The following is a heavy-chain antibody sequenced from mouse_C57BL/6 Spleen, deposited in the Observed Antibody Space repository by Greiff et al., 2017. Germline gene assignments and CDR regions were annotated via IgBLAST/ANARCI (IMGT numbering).Heavy chain of an antibody. CDR2: INPNNGGT. CDR1: GYTFTDYY. Sequence: EVQLQQSGPELVKPGASVKISCKASGYTFTDYYMNWVKQSPGQSLEWIGDINPNNGGTSYNQKFKDKDTLTVDKSSSTAYMELLSLTSEDSAVYDCARRGYYGSFDYWGQGTTLTVSS. CDR3: ARRGYYGSFDY. D-gene: IGHD1-1*01. J-gene: IGHJ2*01. V-gene: IGHV1-26*01.